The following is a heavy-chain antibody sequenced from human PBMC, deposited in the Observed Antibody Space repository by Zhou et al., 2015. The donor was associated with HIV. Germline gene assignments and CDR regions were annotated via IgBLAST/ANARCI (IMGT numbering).Heavy chain of an antibody. V-gene: IGHV1-69*06. J-gene: IGHJ6*02. CDR2: IIPIFGTA. Sequence: QVQLVQSGAEVKKPGSSVKVSCKASGGTFSSYAISWVRQAPGQGLEWMGGIIPIFGTANYAQKFQGRVTITADKSTSTAYMELSSLRSEDTAVYYCARDRVYYYGSGSYPYYYYYGMDVWGQGTTVTVSS. CDR3: ARDRVYYYGSGSYPYYYYYGMDV. D-gene: IGHD3-10*01. CDR1: GGTFSSYA.